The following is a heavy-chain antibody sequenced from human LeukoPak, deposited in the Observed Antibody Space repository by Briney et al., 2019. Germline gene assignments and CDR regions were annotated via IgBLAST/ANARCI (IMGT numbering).Heavy chain of an antibody. Sequence: ASVKVSCKASGYTFTGYYMHWVRQAPGQGLEWMGWINPNSGGTNYAQKFQGRVTMTRDTSISTAYMELSRLRSDDPAVYYCATIPGGYCSSTSCSRQTNWFDPWGQGTLVTVSS. V-gene: IGHV1-2*02. CDR2: INPNSGGT. CDR3: ATIPGGYCSSTSCSRQTNWFDP. J-gene: IGHJ5*02. D-gene: IGHD2-2*01. CDR1: GYTFTGYY.